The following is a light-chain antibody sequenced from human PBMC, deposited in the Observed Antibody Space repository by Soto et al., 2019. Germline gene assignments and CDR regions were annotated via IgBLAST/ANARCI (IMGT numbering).Light chain of an antibody. Sequence: QSVLTQPASVSGSPGQSITISCIGTSSDVGSYNLVSWYQQHPGKVPKLIIYEDTKRPSGVSNRFSGSKSGNTASLTISGLQAEDEGDYYCCSYAGSGPFVLFGGGTKLTVL. CDR2: EDT. CDR3: CSYAGSGPFVL. V-gene: IGLV2-23*01. CDR1: SSDVGSYNL. J-gene: IGLJ2*01.